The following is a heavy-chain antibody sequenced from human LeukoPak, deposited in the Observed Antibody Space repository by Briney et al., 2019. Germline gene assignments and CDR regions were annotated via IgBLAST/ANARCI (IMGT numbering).Heavy chain of an antibody. CDR1: GFTFDDYA. J-gene: IGHJ4*02. D-gene: IGHD6-19*01. V-gene: IGHV3-9*01. Sequence: GGSLRLSCAASGFTFDDYAMRWVRHAPGKGLEWVSGISWNSGSIGYADSVKGRFTISRDNAKNSLYLQMNSLRAEDTALYYCAKPYSSGWYNYYFDYWGQGTLVTVSS. CDR3: AKPYSSGWYNYYFDY. CDR2: ISWNSGSI.